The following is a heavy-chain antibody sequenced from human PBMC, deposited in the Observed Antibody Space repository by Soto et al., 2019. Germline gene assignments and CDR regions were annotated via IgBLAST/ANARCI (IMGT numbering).Heavy chain of an antibody. Sequence: TLSLTCTVSGGSISSSSYYWGWLRQSPGKGLQWIGNIYYSGSTYYNPSLKSRVTISVDTSKNQFSLKLSSVTAADTAVYYCAGHENYYDSPDYWGQGTLVTVSS. CDR2: IYYSGST. V-gene: IGHV4-39*01. J-gene: IGHJ4*02. CDR1: GGSISSSSYY. D-gene: IGHD3-22*01. CDR3: AGHENYYDSPDY.